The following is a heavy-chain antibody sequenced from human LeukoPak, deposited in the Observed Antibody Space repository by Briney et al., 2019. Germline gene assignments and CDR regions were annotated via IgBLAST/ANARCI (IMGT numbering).Heavy chain of an antibody. V-gene: IGHV3-13*01. CDR3: ARQSTPHGNFDY. CDR1: GFILSNYA. J-gene: IGHJ4*02. CDR2: LGTAGDT. D-gene: IGHD5-24*01. Sequence: GGSLRLSCAASGFILSNYAMHWVRQPAGKGLEWVSALGTAGDTFYPGSVKGRFTITRDNAKKSLFLQMSSLRAEDTAIYYCARQSTPHGNFDYWGQGTLVTVSS.